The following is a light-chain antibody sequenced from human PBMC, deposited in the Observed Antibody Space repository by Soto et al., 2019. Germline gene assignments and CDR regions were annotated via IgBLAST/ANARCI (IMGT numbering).Light chain of an antibody. CDR2: DAS. CDR3: LQYNSFRT. Sequence: IEVAQSPSSLAASLGDRVTITCRASQTIGTYVNWYRQKSGAAPELLIYDASTLQSGVPSRFRGGASGTDFTLTISSLQPDDFATYYCLQYNSFRTFGQGTKVDIK. V-gene: IGKV1-39*01. J-gene: IGKJ1*01. CDR1: QTIGTY.